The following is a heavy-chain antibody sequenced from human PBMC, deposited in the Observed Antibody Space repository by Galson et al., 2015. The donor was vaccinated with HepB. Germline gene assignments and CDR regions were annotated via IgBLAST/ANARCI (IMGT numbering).Heavy chain of an antibody. V-gene: IGHV3-7*03. J-gene: IGHJ4*02. Sequence: SLRLSCAASGFIFSNSYMGWVRQAPGKGLEWVTIIKHDGSYKQYVDSVKGRFTVSRDNAKNSLFLQLDNLRADDTAVYYCATVTRAVACSGGIYWGQGTLVSVSS. CDR3: ATVTRAVACSGGIY. D-gene: IGHD6-19*01. CDR2: IKHDGSYK. CDR1: GFIFSNSY.